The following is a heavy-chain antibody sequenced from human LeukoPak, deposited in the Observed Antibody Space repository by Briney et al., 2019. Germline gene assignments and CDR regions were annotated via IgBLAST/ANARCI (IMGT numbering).Heavy chain of an antibody. CDR3: ARLPLTYYYDSSGLNGMDV. CDR1: GYSFTSYW. V-gene: IGHV5-51*01. J-gene: IGHJ6*02. Sequence: GESLKVSCKGSGYSFTSYWIGWVRQMPGKGLEWMGIIYPGDSDTRYSPSFQGQVTISADKSISTAYLQWSSLKASDTAMYYCARLPLTYYYDSSGLNGMDVWGQGTTVTVSS. D-gene: IGHD3-22*01. CDR2: IYPGDSDT.